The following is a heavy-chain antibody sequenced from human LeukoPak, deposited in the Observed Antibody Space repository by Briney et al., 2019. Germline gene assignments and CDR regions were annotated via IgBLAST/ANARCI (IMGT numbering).Heavy chain of an antibody. Sequence: VGSLRLSCAASGFTFSSYWMHWVRQATGKGLVWVSRIKSVGRATSNADSVKGRFTISRDNAKNTLYLQMNSLRAEDTAVYYCARSNSSGWYYFDYWGQGTLVTVSS. CDR3: ARSNSSGWYYFDY. CDR2: IKSVGRAT. CDR1: GFTFSSYW. J-gene: IGHJ4*02. D-gene: IGHD6-19*01. V-gene: IGHV3-74*01.